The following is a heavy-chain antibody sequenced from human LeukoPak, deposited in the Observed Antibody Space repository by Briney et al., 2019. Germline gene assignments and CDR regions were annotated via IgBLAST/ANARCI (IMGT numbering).Heavy chain of an antibody. CDR3: ARAGLQKGLDPFDY. V-gene: IGHV4-34*01. J-gene: IGHJ4*02. CDR1: GGSFSGYL. CDR2: INYLGSG. Sequence: SETLSLTCVVSGGSFSGYLWSWIRQTPGKGLEWIGEINYLGSGNYNPSLKSRVTISVDTSKNQFSLKLSSVTAADTAVYYCARAGLQKGLDPFDYWGQGTLVTVSS. D-gene: IGHD4-11*01.